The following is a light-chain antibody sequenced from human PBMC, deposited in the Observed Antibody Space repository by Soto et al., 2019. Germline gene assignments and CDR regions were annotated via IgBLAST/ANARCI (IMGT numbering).Light chain of an antibody. CDR1: SSDVGGYNY. Sequence: QSALTQPGSVSGSPGQSITISCTGTSSDVGGYNYVSWYQHHPGKAPKLMIFDVNYRPSGVSNRFSGSKSGNTASLTISGLQAEDEADYYCSSYTTSSTVVFGGGTKLTVL. J-gene: IGLJ2*01. V-gene: IGLV2-14*03. CDR2: DVN. CDR3: SSYTTSSTVV.